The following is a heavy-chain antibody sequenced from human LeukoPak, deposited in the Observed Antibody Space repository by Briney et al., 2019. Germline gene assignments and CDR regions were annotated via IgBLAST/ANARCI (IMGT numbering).Heavy chain of an antibody. Sequence: GGSLRLSCAASGFTFDNYRMSWVRQAPGKGLGWVSTVNADVGNTYYAASVKGRFTISRDNSKSTLILQMNSLRVEDTALYYCTKRVKYGGTWDHFADWGQGTLVTVSS. J-gene: IGHJ4*02. CDR3: TKRVKYGGTWDHFAD. V-gene: IGHV3-23*01. D-gene: IGHD1-26*01. CDR2: VNADVGNT. CDR1: GFTFDNYR.